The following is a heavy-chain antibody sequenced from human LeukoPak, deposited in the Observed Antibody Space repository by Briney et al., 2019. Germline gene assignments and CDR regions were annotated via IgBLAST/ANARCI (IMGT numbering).Heavy chain of an antibody. V-gene: IGHV3-9*01. CDR2: ISWNSGSI. J-gene: IGHJ4*02. D-gene: IGHD2-21*02. CDR3: AKDCGGDCYSLDY. Sequence: GRSLRLSCAASGFTLDDYAMHWVRQAPGKGLEWVSGISWNSGSIGYADSVKGRFTISRDNAKNSLYLQMNSLRAEDTALYYCAKDCGGDCYSLDYWGQGTLVTVSS. CDR1: GFTLDDYA.